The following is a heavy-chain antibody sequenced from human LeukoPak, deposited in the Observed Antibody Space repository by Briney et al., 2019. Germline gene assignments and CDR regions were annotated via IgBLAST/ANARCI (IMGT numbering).Heavy chain of an antibody. J-gene: IGHJ4*02. D-gene: IGHD2-15*01. CDR1: GGSFSGYY. CDR3: ARGSESLGYCSGGSCRAKIFDY. CDR2: INHSGST. V-gene: IGHV4-34*01. Sequence: SETLSLTCAVYGGSFSGYYWSWIRQPPGKGLEWIGEINHSGSTNYNPSLKSRVTISVDTSKNQFSLKLSSVTAADTAVYYCARGSESLGYCSGGSCRAKIFDYWGQGTLVTVSS.